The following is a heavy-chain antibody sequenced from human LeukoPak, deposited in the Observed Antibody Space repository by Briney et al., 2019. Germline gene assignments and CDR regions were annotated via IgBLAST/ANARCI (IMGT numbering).Heavy chain of an antibody. J-gene: IGHJ4*02. D-gene: IGHD3-22*01. CDR3: ARAGDYYYDSSGYYPFDY. V-gene: IGHV3-23*01. Sequence: PGGSLRLSCSASGFTFKSYALSWVRQAPGEGLEWVSTISGSGVKTYYADAMKGRVTISRDNSKNTLFLQMNSLRAEDTAVYYCARAGDYYYDSSGYYPFDYWGQGTLVTVSS. CDR1: GFTFKSYA. CDR2: ISGSGVKT.